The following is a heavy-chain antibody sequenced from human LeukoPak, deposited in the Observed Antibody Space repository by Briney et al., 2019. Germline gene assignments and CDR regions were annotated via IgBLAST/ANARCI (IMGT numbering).Heavy chain of an antibody. Sequence: GGSLRLSCAASGFTFSSYAMHWVRQAPGKGLEWVAVISYDGSNKYYADSVKGRFTISRDNSKNTLYLQMNSLRAEDTAVYYCARIAAAGTSTGVWGQGTTATVSS. CDR1: GFTFSSYA. CDR2: ISYDGSNK. J-gene: IGHJ6*02. V-gene: IGHV3-30*04. CDR3: ARIAAAGTSTGV. D-gene: IGHD6-13*01.